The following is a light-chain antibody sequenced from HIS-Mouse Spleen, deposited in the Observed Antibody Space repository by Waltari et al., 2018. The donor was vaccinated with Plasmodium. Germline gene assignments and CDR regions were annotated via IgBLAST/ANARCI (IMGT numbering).Light chain of an antibody. Sequence: DIVMTQHPDPLVVSPGGRAPSHCNSIQRVLYTPNKKNYLAWYRQKPGQPPKLLIYWASTRESGVPDRFSGSGSGTDFTLTISSLQAEDVAVYYCQQYYSTPWTFGQGTKVEIK. CDR2: WAS. CDR1: QRVLYTPNKKNY. J-gene: IGKJ1*01. V-gene: IGKV4-1*01. CDR3: QQYYSTPWT.